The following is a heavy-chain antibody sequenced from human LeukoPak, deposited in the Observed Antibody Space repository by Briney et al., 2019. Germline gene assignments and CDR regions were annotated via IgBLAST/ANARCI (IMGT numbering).Heavy chain of an antibody. D-gene: IGHD2-8*02. V-gene: IGHV4-59*02. J-gene: IGHJ4*02. Sequence: SETLSLTCTVSGGSVSSYYWSWIRQPPGKGLEWIGYIFYSGSTNYNPSLESRVTISLDTSKNQFSLKLSSVTAADTAVYYCARAPGGYYFDYWGQGTLVTVSS. CDR1: GGSVSSYY. CDR2: IFYSGST. CDR3: ARAPGGYYFDY.